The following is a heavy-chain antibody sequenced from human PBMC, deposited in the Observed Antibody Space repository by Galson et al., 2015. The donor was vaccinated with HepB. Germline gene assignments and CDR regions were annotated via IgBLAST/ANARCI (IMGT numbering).Heavy chain of an antibody. CDR2: IHSDGISS. CDR3: VRGPYATTVAGGPFDY. J-gene: IGHJ4*02. V-gene: IGHV3-74*01. Sequence: SLRLSCAASGFIFSNYWMHWVRQAPGKGLVWVSRIHSDGISSTYADSVKGRYTISRDNAKNTLYLRMNSLRAEDTAVYYCVRGPYATTVAGGPFDYWGQGSLVTVSS. CDR1: GFIFSNYW. D-gene: IGHD6-19*01.